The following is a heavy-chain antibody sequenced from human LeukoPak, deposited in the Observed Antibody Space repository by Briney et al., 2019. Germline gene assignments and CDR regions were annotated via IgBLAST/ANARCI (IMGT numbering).Heavy chain of an antibody. Sequence: SETLSLTCIVSGGSISSYYWSWIRQPPGKGLEWIGYIYYSGSTNYNPSLKSRVTIYLDTSKSQFSLKLRSVTAADTAVYYCASIYSSGYYPIGYWGQGTLVTVSS. V-gene: IGHV4-59*01. J-gene: IGHJ4*02. CDR1: GGSISSYY. CDR3: ASIYSSGYYPIGY. D-gene: IGHD6-19*01. CDR2: IYYSGST.